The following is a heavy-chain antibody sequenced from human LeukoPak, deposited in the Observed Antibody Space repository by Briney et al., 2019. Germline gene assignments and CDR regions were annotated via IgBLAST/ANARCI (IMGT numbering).Heavy chain of an antibody. CDR3: AKGLGDIVVVPAAIGAFDI. J-gene: IGHJ3*02. CDR2: ISGSGGST. V-gene: IGHV3-23*01. CDR1: GFTFSSYA. D-gene: IGHD2-2*02. Sequence: GGSLRLSCAASGFTFSSYAMSWVRQAPGKGLEWVSAISGSGGSTYYADSVKGRFTISRDNSKNTLYLQMNSLRAEDTAVYCCAKGLGDIVVVPAAIGAFDIWGQGTMVTVSS.